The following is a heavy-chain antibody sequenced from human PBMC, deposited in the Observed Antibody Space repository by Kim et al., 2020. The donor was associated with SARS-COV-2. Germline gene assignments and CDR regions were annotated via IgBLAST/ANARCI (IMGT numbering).Heavy chain of an antibody. CDR2: IIPILGIA. Sequence: SVKVSCKASGGTFSSYAISWVRQAPGQGLEWMGRIIPILGIANYAQKFQGRVTITADKSTSTAYMELSSLRSEDTAVYYCARVMEYYDILTGPDYGMDVWGQGTTVTVSS. J-gene: IGHJ6*02. V-gene: IGHV1-69*04. CDR3: ARVMEYYDILTGPDYGMDV. CDR1: GGTFSSYA. D-gene: IGHD3-9*01.